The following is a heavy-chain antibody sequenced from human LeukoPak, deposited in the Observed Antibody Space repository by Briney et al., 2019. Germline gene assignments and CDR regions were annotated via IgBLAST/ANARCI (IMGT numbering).Heavy chain of an antibody. D-gene: IGHD1-26*01. V-gene: IGHV3-53*04. J-gene: IGHJ3*02. CDR2: IYGGGST. CDR1: GFTVSSNY. Sequence: GGSLRLSCAASGFTVSSNYMSWVRQAPGKGLEWVSVIYGGGSTFYADSVKDRFTISRHNSKNTLYLQMNSLRAEDTAVYYCARSYSESPYDAFDIWGQGTMVTVSS. CDR3: ARSYSESPYDAFDI.